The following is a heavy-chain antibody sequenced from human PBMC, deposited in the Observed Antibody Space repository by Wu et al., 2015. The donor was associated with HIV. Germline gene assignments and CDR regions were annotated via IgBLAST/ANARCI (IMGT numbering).Heavy chain of an antibody. CDR2: MNPNSGNT. Sequence: QVQLVQSGAEVKKPGASVSVSCEASGYTFSTYEINWVRQATGQGLEWMGWMNPNSGNTGYAQKFQGRVTMTRDTSISTAYMELSSLRSEDTAVYYCASSGIAHDYGXLLSFRVNLDPVGQGTLVTVSS. CDR1: GYTFSTYE. V-gene: IGHV1-8*01. J-gene: IGHJ5*02. CDR3: ASSGIAHDYGXLLSFRVNLDP. D-gene: IGHD4-17*01.